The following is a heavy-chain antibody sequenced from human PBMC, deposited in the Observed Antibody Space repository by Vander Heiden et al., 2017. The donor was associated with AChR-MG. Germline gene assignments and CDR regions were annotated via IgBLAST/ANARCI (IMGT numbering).Heavy chain of an antibody. CDR2: IYHSGST. CDR1: GGSISSGCYS. CDR3: ARDRVGGSYGMDV. D-gene: IGHD3-16*01. Sequence: QLQLQESGSGLVKPSQTLSLTCAVSGGSISSGCYSWSWIRQPPGKGLEWIGYIYHSGSTYYNPSLKSRVTISVDRSKNQFSLKLSSVTAADSAVYYCARDRVGGSYGMDVWGQGTTVTVSS. V-gene: IGHV4-30-2*01. J-gene: IGHJ6*02.